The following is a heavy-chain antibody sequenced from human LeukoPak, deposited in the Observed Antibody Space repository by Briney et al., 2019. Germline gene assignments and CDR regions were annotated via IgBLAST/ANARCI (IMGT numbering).Heavy chain of an antibody. Sequence: GGSLRLSCAASGFTFRSYAMHWVRQPPGKGLEWVALISYEGINNYYADSVKGRFTISRDNSKNTLYLQMNSLRPEDTAVYYCARGEKWLVLGDAFDFWGPGTMVTVSS. D-gene: IGHD6-19*01. CDR1: GFTFRSYA. CDR2: ISYEGINN. CDR3: ARGEKWLVLGDAFDF. V-gene: IGHV3-30-3*01. J-gene: IGHJ3*01.